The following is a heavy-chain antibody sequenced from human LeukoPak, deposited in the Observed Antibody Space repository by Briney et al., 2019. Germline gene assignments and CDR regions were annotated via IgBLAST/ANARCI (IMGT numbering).Heavy chain of an antibody. V-gene: IGHV4-4*09. Sequence: NPSETLSLTCTVSGGSIRSYYWSWIRQPPGKGLEWIGYIYTSGSTNYNPSLKSRVTISVDTSKNQFSLKLSSVTAADTAVYYCARAHYDSSGYGNWGQGTLVTVSS. D-gene: IGHD3-22*01. J-gene: IGHJ4*02. CDR3: ARAHYDSSGYGN. CDR2: IYTSGST. CDR1: GGSIRSYY.